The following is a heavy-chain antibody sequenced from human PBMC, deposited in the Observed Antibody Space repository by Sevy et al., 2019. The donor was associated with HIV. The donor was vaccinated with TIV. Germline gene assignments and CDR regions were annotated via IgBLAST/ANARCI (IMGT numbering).Heavy chain of an antibody. CDR3: AREGYGDYLNWFDP. V-gene: IGHV1-8*01. CDR1: GYTFTSYD. CDR2: MNPSSGNT. D-gene: IGHD4-17*01. Sequence: ASVKVSCKASGYTFTSYDINWVRQATGQGLEWMGWMNPSSGNTGYAQKFQGRVTMTRNTSISTAYMELSSLRSEDTAVYYCAREGYGDYLNWFDPWGQGALVTVSS. J-gene: IGHJ5*02.